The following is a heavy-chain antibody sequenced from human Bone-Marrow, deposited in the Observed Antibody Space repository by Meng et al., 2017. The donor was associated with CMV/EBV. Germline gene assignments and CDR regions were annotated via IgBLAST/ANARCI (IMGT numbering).Heavy chain of an antibody. J-gene: IGHJ6*02. CDR2: MNPNSGNT. D-gene: IGHD2-2*01. CDR3: ARVKTGYCSSTSCYPPLYGMDV. Sequence: GGSLRLSCKASGYTFTSYDINWVRQATGQGLEWMGWMNPNSGNTGYAQKFQGRVTMTRNTSISTAYMELSSLRSEDTAVYYCARVKTGYCSSTSCYPPLYGMDVWGQGTTVTVSS. V-gene: IGHV1-8*01. CDR1: GYTFTSYD.